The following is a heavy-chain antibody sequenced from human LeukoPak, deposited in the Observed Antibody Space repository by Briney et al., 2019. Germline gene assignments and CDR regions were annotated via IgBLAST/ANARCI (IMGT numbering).Heavy chain of an antibody. D-gene: IGHD2-2*01. CDR1: GGTFSSYA. Sequence: GASVKVSCKASGGTFSSYAISWVRQAPGQGLEWMGRIIPIFGTANYAQKFQGRVTITTDESTSTAYMGLGSLRSEDTAVYYCASQLGYCSSTSCLRYYYYMDVWGKGTTVTVSS. J-gene: IGHJ6*03. V-gene: IGHV1-69*05. CDR3: ASQLGYCSSTSCLRYYYYMDV. CDR2: IIPIFGTA.